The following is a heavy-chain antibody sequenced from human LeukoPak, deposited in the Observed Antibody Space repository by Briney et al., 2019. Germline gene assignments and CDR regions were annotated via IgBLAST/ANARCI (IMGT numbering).Heavy chain of an antibody. Sequence: GASVKVSCKASGYTFTSYYMHWVRQAPGQGLEWMGIINPSGGSTSYAQKFQGRVTITRDTSASTAYMELSSLRSEDTAVYYCARDQHSSGYDYWGQGTLVTVSS. CDR1: GYTFTSYY. CDR2: INPSGGST. D-gene: IGHD6-19*01. CDR3: ARDQHSSGYDY. V-gene: IGHV1-46*01. J-gene: IGHJ4*02.